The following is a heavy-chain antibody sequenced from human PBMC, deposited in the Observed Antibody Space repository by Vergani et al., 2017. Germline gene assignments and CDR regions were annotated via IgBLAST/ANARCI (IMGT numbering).Heavy chain of an antibody. D-gene: IGHD5-24*01. V-gene: IGHV4-61*02. CDR1: GCSISSGSYY. CDR3: ARSTGRRDGYNWEQYYFDY. J-gene: IGHJ4*02. CDR2: IYTSGST. Sequence: QVQLQESGPGLVKPSQTLSLTCTVSGCSISSGSYYWSWIRQPAGKGLEWIGRIYTSGSTNYNPSLKSRVTISVDTSKNQFSLKLSSVTAADTAVYYCARSTGRRDGYNWEQYYFDYWGQGTLVTVSS.